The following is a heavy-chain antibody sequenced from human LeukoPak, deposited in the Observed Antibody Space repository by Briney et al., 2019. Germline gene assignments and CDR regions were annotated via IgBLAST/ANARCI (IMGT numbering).Heavy chain of an antibody. D-gene: IGHD3-22*01. J-gene: IGHJ5*02. CDR3: ARKGSGYYYVWFDP. CDR2: INHSGST. Sequence: SETLSLTCAVYGGSFSGYYWSWIRQPPGKGLEGIGEINHSGSTNYNPSLKSRVTISVDTSKNQFSLKLSSVTAADTAVYYCARKGSGYYYVWFDPWGQGTLVTVSS. V-gene: IGHV4-34*01. CDR1: GGSFSGYY.